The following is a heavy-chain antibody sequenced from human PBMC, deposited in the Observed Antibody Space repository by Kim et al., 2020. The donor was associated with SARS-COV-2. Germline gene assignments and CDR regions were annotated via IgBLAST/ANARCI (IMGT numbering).Heavy chain of an antibody. CDR1: GGSFSDYS. Sequence: SETLSLTCAVYGGSFSDYSWSWIRQSPEKGLEWIGEVSHSGDTNYNPSLSSRVTISVDTSKNQFSLKVNSVTAADMAVYFCAGTSGRGYVFGRGEGTTVTVPA. J-gene: IGHJ6*04. D-gene: IGHD5-18*01. V-gene: IGHV4-34*01. CDR3: AGTSGRGYVFG. CDR2: VSHSGDT.